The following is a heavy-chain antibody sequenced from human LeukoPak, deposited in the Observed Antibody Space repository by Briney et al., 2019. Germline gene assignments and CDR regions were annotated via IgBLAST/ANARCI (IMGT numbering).Heavy chain of an antibody. CDR1: GYTFTSHA. CDR3: ARRSMVQHLDV. D-gene: IGHD3-10*01. V-gene: IGHV7-4-1*02. CDR2: IDTNTGNP. Sequence: ASVKVFCKASGYTFTSHAMNWVRQAPGQGLEYIGWIDTNTGNPTYAQDFTGRFVFSLDTSVNTAYLHISSLKTEDTAVYYCARRSMVQHLDVWGKGTTVTVSS. J-gene: IGHJ6*03.